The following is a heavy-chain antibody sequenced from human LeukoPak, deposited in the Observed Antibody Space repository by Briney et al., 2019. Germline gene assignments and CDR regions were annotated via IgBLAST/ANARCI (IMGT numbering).Heavy chain of an antibody. V-gene: IGHV3-7*04. CDR1: GFTLSTFW. D-gene: IGHD3-16*01. CDR3: ARGGGGSDY. Sequence: PGGSLRLSCAASGFTLSTFWMTWVRQAPGKGLEWVANIKQDGSEKYYVDSVKGRFTISRDNTKNSLYLQMNSLRAEDTAVYYCARGGGGSDYWGQGILVTASS. CDR2: IKQDGSEK. J-gene: IGHJ4*02.